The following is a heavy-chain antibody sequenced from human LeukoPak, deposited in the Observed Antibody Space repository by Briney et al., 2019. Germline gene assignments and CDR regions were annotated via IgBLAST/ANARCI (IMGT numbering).Heavy chain of an antibody. CDR3: AKVLGYYDSSGYYQEGGFDY. V-gene: IGHV3-43*02. CDR1: GFNFDDYA. CDR2: ISGDGGST. Sequence: GGSLRLSCAASGFNFDDYAMHWVRQAPGKGLEWVYLISGDGGSTYYADSVKGRFTISRDNSKNSLYLQMNSLRTEDTALYYCAKVLGYYDSSGYYQEGGFDYWGQGTLVTVSS. J-gene: IGHJ4*02. D-gene: IGHD3-22*01.